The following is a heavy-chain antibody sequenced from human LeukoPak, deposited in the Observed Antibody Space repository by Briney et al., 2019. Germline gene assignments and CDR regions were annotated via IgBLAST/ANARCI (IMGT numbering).Heavy chain of an antibody. CDR1: GFTFSNAW. CDR2: IKSKTDGGTT. D-gene: IGHD1-1*01. V-gene: IGHV3-15*01. CDR3: TTDVHWTGTTLRRFDY. Sequence: GGSLRLSCAASGFTFSNAWMSWVRQAPGKGLEWVGRIKSKTDGGTTDYAAPVKGRFAISRDDSKNTLYLQMNSLKTEDTAVYYCTTDVHWTGTTLRRFDYWGQGPLVTVSS. J-gene: IGHJ4*02.